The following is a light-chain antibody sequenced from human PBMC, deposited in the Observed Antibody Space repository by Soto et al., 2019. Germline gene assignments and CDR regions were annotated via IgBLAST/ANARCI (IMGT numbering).Light chain of an antibody. CDR2: DAS. V-gene: IGKV1-5*01. CDR3: QLYNSYART. J-gene: IGKJ1*01. CDR1: QSISSL. Sequence: MPITQRAATRSTSGGDRVTITCRASQSISSLLAWYQQKPGKAPKLLIYDASSLESGVPSRFSGSGSGTEFTLTVSSLQLDDFATYYCQLYNSYARTFGDGTKV.